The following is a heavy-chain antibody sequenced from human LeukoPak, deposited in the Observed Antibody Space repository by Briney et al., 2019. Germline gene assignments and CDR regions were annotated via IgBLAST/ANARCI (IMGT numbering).Heavy chain of an antibody. CDR1: GGSISSSSYY. CDR2: IYYSGST. CDR3: ARDIYGSGHGWFDT. V-gene: IGHV4-39*02. J-gene: IGHJ5*02. Sequence: PETLSLTCTVSGGSISSSSYYWGWIRQPPGKGLEWIGSIYYSGSTYYNPSLKSRVTISVDTSKNQFSLKLSSVTAADTAVYYCARDIYGSGHGWFDTWGQGRLVTVSS. D-gene: IGHD3-10*01.